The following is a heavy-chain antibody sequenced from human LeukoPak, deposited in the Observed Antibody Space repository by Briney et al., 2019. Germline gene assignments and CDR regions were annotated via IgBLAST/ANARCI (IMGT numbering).Heavy chain of an antibody. V-gene: IGHV1-2*02. Sequence: ASVKVSCKASGGTFISYAISWVRQAPGQGLEWMGWINPNSGGTNYAQKFQGRVTMTRDTSISTAYMELSRLRSDDTAVYYCAREGMVAATNAAEYFQHWGQGTLVTVSS. CDR2: INPNSGGT. CDR1: GGTFISYA. J-gene: IGHJ1*01. D-gene: IGHD2-15*01. CDR3: AREGMVAATNAAEYFQH.